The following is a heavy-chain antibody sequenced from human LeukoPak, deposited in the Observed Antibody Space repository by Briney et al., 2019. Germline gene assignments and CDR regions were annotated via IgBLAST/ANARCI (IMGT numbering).Heavy chain of an antibody. CDR3: ARGSYDSSGYYFTFDY. CDR2: MNPNSGNT. D-gene: IGHD3-22*01. CDR1: GYTFTSYD. V-gene: IGHV1-8*01. Sequence: ASVKVSCKASGYTFTSYDINWVRQATGQGLEWMGWMNPNSGNTGYAQKFQGRVTMTRNTSISTAYMELSSLRSEDTAVYYCARGSYDSSGYYFTFDYWGQGTLVTVSS. J-gene: IGHJ4*02.